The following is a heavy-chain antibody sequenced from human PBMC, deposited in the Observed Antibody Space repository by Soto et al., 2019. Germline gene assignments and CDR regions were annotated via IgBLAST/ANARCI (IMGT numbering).Heavy chain of an antibody. CDR1: GGTFSSYA. D-gene: IGHD3-22*01. CDR3: ARRTYYYDSSGYYDYYGMDV. V-gene: IGHV1-69*06. CDR2: IIPIFGTA. J-gene: IGHJ6*02. Sequence: ASVKVSCKAPGGTFSSYAISWVRQAPGQGLEWMGGIIPIFGTANYAQKFQGRVTITADKSTSTAYMELSSLRSEDTAVYYCARRTYYYDSSGYYDYYGMDVWGQGTTVTVSS.